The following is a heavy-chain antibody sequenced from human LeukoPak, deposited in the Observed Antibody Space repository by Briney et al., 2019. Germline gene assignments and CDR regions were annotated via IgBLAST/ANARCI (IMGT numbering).Heavy chain of an antibody. Sequence: GGSLRLSCAAPGFTFSTYEMHWVRQAPGKGLEWASDISSSSSTVYYADSVKGRFTTSRDNAKNFLYLQMHSLRAEDTAVYYCSLLAVASPQDYWGQGTLVTVSS. CDR1: GFTFSTYE. J-gene: IGHJ4*02. CDR3: SLLAVASPQDY. D-gene: IGHD6-19*01. CDR2: ISSSSSTV. V-gene: IGHV3-48*03.